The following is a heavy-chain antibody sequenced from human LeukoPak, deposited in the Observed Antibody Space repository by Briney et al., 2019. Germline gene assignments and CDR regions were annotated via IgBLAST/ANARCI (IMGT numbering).Heavy chain of an antibody. CDR1: GFTFSNFA. J-gene: IGHJ4*02. D-gene: IGHD6-19*01. V-gene: IGHV3-30*09. Sequence: PGRSLRLSCAASGFTFSNFAMNWARQAPGKGLEWVAFISYDGSIKSYADSVKGRFAVSRDNSKNTLYLQMNSLRPEDTAFYYCAKSYDNGWYVCDYWGQGTLVTVSS. CDR3: AKSYDNGWYVCDY. CDR2: ISYDGSIK.